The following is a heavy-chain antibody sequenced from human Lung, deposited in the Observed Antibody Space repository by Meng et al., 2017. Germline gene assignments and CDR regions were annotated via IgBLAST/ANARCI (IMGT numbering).Heavy chain of an antibody. Sequence: QVQLVESGGGVVQPGRSLRLACGASGFTFSSYGMHWVRQAPGKGLEWVAVISYDGSNKYYADSVKGRFTISRDNSKNTLYLQMNSLRAEDTAVYYCAKDLSKQQQLGELDYWGQGTLVTVSS. CDR2: ISYDGSNK. CDR3: AKDLSKQQQLGELDY. CDR1: GFTFSSYG. V-gene: IGHV3-30*18. J-gene: IGHJ4*02. D-gene: IGHD6-13*01.